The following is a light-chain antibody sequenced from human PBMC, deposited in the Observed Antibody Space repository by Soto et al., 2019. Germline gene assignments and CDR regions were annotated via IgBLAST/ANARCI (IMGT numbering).Light chain of an antibody. J-gene: IGKJ5*01. CDR2: DSS. Sequence: STVSASVGDRVTITCRASQSISTWLAWYQQKSGRAPKLLIYDSSSLESGVPSRFSGSGSGTEFSLTISSLQPDDFATYFCQQYDSFSITFGQGTRLEIK. V-gene: IGKV1-5*01. CDR3: QQYDSFSIT. CDR1: QSISTW.